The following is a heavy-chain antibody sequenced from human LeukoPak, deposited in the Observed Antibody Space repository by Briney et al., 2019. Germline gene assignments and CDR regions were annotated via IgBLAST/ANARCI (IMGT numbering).Heavy chain of an antibody. J-gene: IGHJ3*02. CDR1: GFTFSSYA. V-gene: IGHV3-23*05. Sequence: PGGPLRLSCAACGFTFSSYAMRWVRQAPGKGLEWVSTVYKWGRTTSYADSVKARFSISRDNSKNSLSLQMNSLRAEDTAVYYCAKGLNGYGSGSYSHLPAFDIWGQGTLVTLSS. D-gene: IGHD3-10*01. CDR3: AKGLNGYGSGSYSHLPAFDI. CDR2: VYKWGRTT.